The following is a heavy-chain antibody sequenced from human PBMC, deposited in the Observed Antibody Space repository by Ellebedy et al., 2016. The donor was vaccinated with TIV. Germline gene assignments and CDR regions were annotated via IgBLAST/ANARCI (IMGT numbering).Heavy chain of an antibody. J-gene: IGHJ3*02. V-gene: IGHV4-38-2*02. CDR2: IYHSGST. D-gene: IGHD3-9*01. CDR1: GYSISSGYY. CDR3: ARASRTYYDILTGYSYDAFDI. Sequence: GSLRLXCTVSGYSISSGYYWGWIRQPPGKGLEWIGSIYHSGSTYYNPSLKSRVTISVDTSKNQFSLKLSSVTAADTAVYYCARASRTYYDILTGYSYDAFDIWGQGTMVTVSS.